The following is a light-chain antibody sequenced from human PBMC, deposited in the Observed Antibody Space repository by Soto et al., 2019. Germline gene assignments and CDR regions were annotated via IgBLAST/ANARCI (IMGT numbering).Light chain of an antibody. V-gene: IGLV7-43*01. CDR2: STT. J-gene: IGLJ1*01. Sequence: QTVVTQEPSLTVSTGGTVTLTCASSTGAVTSGHSTSWFQQKPGQAPRALICSTTNRHSWTPARFSGSLLGGKAALTLSGVQPEDEADYFCLLYYGSFYIFGTGTKVTVL. CDR3: LLYYGSFYI. CDR1: TGAVTSGHS.